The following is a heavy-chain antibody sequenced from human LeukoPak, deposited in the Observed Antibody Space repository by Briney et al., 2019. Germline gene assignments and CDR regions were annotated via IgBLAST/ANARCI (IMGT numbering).Heavy chain of an antibody. V-gene: IGHV1-69*04. Sequence: GASVKVSCKASGGTFSSYAISWVRQAPGQGLEWMGRIIPILGIANYAQKFQGRVTITADKSTSTAYMELSSLRSEDTAVYYCARRLYCGGDYYPTHYYFDYWGQGTLVTVSS. CDR3: ARRLYCGGDYYPTHYYFDY. CDR1: GGTFSSYA. J-gene: IGHJ4*02. D-gene: IGHD2-21*02. CDR2: IIPILGIA.